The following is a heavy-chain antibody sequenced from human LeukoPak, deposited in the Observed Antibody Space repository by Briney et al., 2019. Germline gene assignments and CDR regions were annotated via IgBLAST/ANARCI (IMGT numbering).Heavy chain of an antibody. Sequence: GESLKISCKGSGYSFTSYWISWVRQMPGKGLEWMGRIDPSDSYTNYSPSFQGHVTISADKSISTAYLQWSSLRASDTAMYYCARSYIAAAGTRWFDPWGQGTLVTVSS. J-gene: IGHJ5*02. D-gene: IGHD6-13*01. V-gene: IGHV5-10-1*01. CDR3: ARSYIAAAGTRWFDP. CDR1: GYSFTSYW. CDR2: IDPSDSYT.